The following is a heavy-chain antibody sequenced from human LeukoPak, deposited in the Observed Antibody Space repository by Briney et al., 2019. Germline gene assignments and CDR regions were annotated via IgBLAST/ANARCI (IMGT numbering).Heavy chain of an antibody. J-gene: IGHJ4*02. V-gene: IGHV4-39*01. CDR2: IYYSGRT. Sequence: PSETLSLTCTVSGGSISSSSSYWGWIRQPPGKGLECIGYIYYSGRTYYNSSLKSRVTISVDTSKNQFSLKLSSVTAADTAVYYCVRHSGGSYDYWGQGTLVTVSS. CDR3: VRHSGGSYDY. CDR1: GGSISSSSSY. D-gene: IGHD1-26*01.